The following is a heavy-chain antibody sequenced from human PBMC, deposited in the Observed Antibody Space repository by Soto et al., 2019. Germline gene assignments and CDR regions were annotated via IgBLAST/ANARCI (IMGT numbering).Heavy chain of an antibody. J-gene: IGHJ4*02. V-gene: IGHV1-18*01. CDR2: ISAFNGKT. CDR1: GYTFTSYG. CDR3: ATAIRKIPKVFYY. Sequence: ASVKVSCKASGYTFTSYGISWVRQAPGQGLEWMGWISAFNGKTSYAQKFQGRVTMTTDTSTSTASMELRSLRSDDTAIYYCATAIRKIPKVFYYWGQGTLVTVSS. D-gene: IGHD3-9*01.